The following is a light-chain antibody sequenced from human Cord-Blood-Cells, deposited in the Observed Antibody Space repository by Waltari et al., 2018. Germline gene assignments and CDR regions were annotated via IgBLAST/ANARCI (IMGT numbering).Light chain of an antibody. CDR2: EVS. CDR1: SSDVGGYNY. J-gene: IGLJ2*01. CDR3: ISYTSSSTLV. V-gene: IGLV2-14*01. Sequence: QSALTQPASVSGSPGQSTTISCTGTSSDVGGYNYVSWYQQHPGKAPKLWICEVSHRPSGFSNRFSGSKSGNTASLTISGLQAEDEADYYCISYTSSSTLVFGGGTKLTVL.